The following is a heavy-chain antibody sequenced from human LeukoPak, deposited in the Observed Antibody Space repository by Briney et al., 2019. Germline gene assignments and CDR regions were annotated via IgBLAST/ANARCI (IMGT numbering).Heavy chain of an antibody. CDR3: TRTKDGYFQN. J-gene: IGHJ1*01. Sequence: SQTLSLTCAISGDSVSSNSAAWNWVSQSPSRGLEWLGRTFHRSKWYNDYAVFVKSRITINPDTSKNQFSLQLNSVTPEDTAVYYCTRTKDGYFQNWGQGTLVSVSS. CDR2: TFHRSKWYN. V-gene: IGHV6-1*01. CDR1: GDSVSSNSAA.